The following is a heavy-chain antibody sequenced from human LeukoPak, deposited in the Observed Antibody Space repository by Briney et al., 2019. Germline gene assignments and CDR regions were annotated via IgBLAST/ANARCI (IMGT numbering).Heavy chain of an antibody. V-gene: IGHV1-3*01. CDR1: GYTFTSYA. J-gene: IGHJ6*04. CDR3: ARSYYGSGSHWGMDV. CDR2: INAGNGNT. D-gene: IGHD3-10*01. Sequence: ASVTVSCKASGYTFTSYAMHWVRQAPGQRLEWMGWINAGNGNTKYSQKFQGRVTITRDTSASTAYMELSSLRSEDTAVYYCARSYYGSGSHWGMDVWGKGTTVTVSS.